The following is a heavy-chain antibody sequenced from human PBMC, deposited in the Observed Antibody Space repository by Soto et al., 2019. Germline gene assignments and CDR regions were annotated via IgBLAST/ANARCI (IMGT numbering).Heavy chain of an antibody. D-gene: IGHD3-16*01. CDR2: ICSGGST. CDR3: ARDPWASNY. Sequence: EVQLVESGGGLVQPGGSLRLSCAASGFTVSTKYMSWVRQAPGKGLEWVSVICSGGSTFYAESVRGKFTISRDNSKNTGNLQMNSQKAEDTAVYYCARDPWASNYWGQGTLVTVSS. CDR1: GFTVSTKY. V-gene: IGHV3-66*01. J-gene: IGHJ4*02.